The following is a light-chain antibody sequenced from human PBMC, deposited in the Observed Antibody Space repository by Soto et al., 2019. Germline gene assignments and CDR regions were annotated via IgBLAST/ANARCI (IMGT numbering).Light chain of an antibody. Sequence: QMTQSPSTLSASVGDRVTITCRASQSIQSWLAWYQQRPGQAPKLLISDASNLRSGVPSRFSGSGSGTEFTLTISSLQPDDVGTYYCQQYMSVWWTFDHGTRVEVK. CDR3: QQYMSVWWT. J-gene: IGKJ1*01. CDR1: QSIQSW. V-gene: IGKV1-5*01. CDR2: DAS.